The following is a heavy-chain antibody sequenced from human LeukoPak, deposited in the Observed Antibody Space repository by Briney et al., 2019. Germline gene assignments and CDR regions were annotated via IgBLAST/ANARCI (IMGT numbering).Heavy chain of an antibody. CDR2: IKQDETEK. J-gene: IGHJ4*02. Sequence: GGSLRLSCTASGFTFSDFWMGWVRQAPGKGLEWVANIKQDETEKFYLGSVKGRFTISRDNAKNSLYLQMNSLRAEDTAVCYCARDQGYSSSSAVGYWGQGTLVTVSS. V-gene: IGHV3-7*01. D-gene: IGHD6-6*01. CDR3: ARDQGYSSSSAVGY. CDR1: GFTFSDFW.